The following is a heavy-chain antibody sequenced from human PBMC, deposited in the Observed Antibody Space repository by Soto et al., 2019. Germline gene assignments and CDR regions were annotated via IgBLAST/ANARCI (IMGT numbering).Heavy chain of an antibody. CDR3: AREEGYCDGGRCFRSAFDV. V-gene: IGHV3-21*01. CDR2: TFNFNPNL. D-gene: IGHD2-21*01. Sequence: EVQLVESGGGLVKPGGSLRLSCAASGFTLNMYSINWVRQAPGKGLEWVSSTFNFNPNLYYADSVKGRFTISWDITKRSRYRQMNSLRAEDTAVYDCAREEGYCDGGRCFRSAFDVWGQGTVVTVSS. J-gene: IGHJ3*01. CDR1: GFTLNMYS.